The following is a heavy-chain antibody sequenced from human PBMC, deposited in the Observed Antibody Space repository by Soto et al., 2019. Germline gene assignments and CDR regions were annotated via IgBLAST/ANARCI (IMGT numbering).Heavy chain of an antibody. Sequence: QLLESGPGLAQPSETLSLTCSVSGGSISSSNYYWGWIRQPPGKGLEWIGSIFDSGSTFYNPSLMSRVTISVDTSKNQFSLTVNSVTAADTAVYYCARQGPTAQSYFNYWGQGNLVTVSS. CDR2: IFDSGST. V-gene: IGHV4-39*01. J-gene: IGHJ4*02. D-gene: IGHD1-1*01. CDR3: ARQGPTAQSYFNY. CDR1: GGSISSSNYY.